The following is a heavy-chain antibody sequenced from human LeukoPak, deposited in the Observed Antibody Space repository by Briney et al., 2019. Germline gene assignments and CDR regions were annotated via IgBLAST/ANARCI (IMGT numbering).Heavy chain of an antibody. CDR3: ARDRYYDFWSGYFDY. CDR2: IIPIFGTA. J-gene: IGHJ4*02. D-gene: IGHD3-3*01. V-gene: IGHV1-69*13. Sequence: ASVKVSCKASGGTFSSYAISWVRQAPGQGLEWMGGIIPIFGTANYAQKFQGRVTITADESTSTAYMELSSLRSEDTAVYYCARDRYYDFWSGYFDYWGQGTLVTVSS. CDR1: GGTFSSYA.